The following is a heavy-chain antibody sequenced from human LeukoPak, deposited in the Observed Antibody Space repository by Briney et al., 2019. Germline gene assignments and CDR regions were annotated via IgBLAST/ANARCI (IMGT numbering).Heavy chain of an antibody. CDR3: AKDLGGDFWSGLGMDV. J-gene: IGHJ6*02. CDR2: ISGSGGST. D-gene: IGHD3-3*01. V-gene: IGHV3-23*01. Sequence: GGSLRLSCAASGFTFSSYAMSLVRQAPGKGLEWVSAISGSGGSTYYADSVKGRFTISRDNSKNTLYLQMNSLRAEDTAVYYCAKDLGGDFWSGLGMDVWGQGTTVTVSS. CDR1: GFTFSSYA.